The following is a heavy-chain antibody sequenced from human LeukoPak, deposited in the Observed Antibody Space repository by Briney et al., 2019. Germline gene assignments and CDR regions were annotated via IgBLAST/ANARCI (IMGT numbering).Heavy chain of an antibody. CDR1: GGSFSGYY. CDR3: ERGSAWGYCSSTSCYREAFDI. V-gene: IGHV4-34*01. D-gene: IGHD2-2*01. J-gene: IGHJ3*02. CDR2: INHSGST. Sequence: PSETLSLTCAVYGGSFSGYYWSWIRQPPGKGLEWIGEINHSGSTNYNPSLKSRVTISVDTSKNQFSLKLSSVTAADTAVYYCERGSAWGYCSSTSCYREAFDIWGQGTMVTVSS.